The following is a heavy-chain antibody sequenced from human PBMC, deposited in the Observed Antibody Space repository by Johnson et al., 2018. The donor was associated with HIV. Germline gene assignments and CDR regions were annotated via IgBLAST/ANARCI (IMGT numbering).Heavy chain of an antibody. J-gene: IGHJ3*02. CDR2: TRNKANSYTT. D-gene: IGHD2-21*02. CDR3: AGGRDLRAFDI. Sequence: VQLVESGGGLVQPGGSLRLSCVVSGFTFSDHYMDWVRQAPGKGLEWVGRTRNKANSYTTEYAASVKGRFTISRDDSKSIAYLLMTSLKTEDTAMYSGAGGRDLRAFDIWGQGTMVTVSS. V-gene: IGHV3-72*01. CDR1: GFTFSDHY.